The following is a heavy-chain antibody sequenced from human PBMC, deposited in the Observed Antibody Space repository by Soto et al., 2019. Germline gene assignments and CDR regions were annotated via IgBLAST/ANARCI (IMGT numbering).Heavy chain of an antibody. V-gene: IGHV3-30*18. CDR3: AKGGRQWLVTSDFNY. D-gene: IGHD6-19*01. CDR2: VSHDGRNT. CDR1: GFTFSDYA. Sequence: GGSLRLSCAASGFTFSDYAMHWVRQAPGQGLKKVAVVSHDGRNTHYADSVKCRFTISRDSSKNTVSLEMTSLRAEDTAVYYCAKGGRQWLVTSDFNYWGQGALVTV. J-gene: IGHJ4*02.